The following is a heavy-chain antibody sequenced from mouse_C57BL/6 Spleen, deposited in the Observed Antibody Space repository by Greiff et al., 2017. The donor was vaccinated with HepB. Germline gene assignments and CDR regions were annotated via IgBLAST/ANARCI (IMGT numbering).Heavy chain of an antibody. V-gene: IGHV5-17*01. J-gene: IGHJ3*01. CDR2: ISSGSSTI. D-gene: IGHD2-3*01. Sequence: EVQLVESGGGLVKPGGSLKLSCAASGFTFSDYGMHWVRQAPEKGLEWVAYISSGSSTIYYADTVKGRFTISRDNAKNTLFLQLTSLRSEDTAMYYCARGICGGYYGFAYWGQGTLVTVSA. CDR1: GFTFSDYG. CDR3: ARGICGGYYGFAY.